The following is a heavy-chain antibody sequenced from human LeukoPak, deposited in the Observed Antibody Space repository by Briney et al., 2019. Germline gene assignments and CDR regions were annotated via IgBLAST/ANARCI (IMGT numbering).Heavy chain of an antibody. J-gene: IGHJ4*02. Sequence: PSETLSLTCTVSGDSISSTSHYWDWIRQPPGKGPEWIGNIYFSGSTYYCPSLKSRVTMSVDTSKNQLSLRLSSVAAADTAMYYCATQASGYRSPFDFWGQGTVVTVSS. V-gene: IGHV4-39*07. CDR2: IYFSGST. CDR1: GDSISSTSHY. CDR3: ATQASGYRSPFDF. D-gene: IGHD6-13*01.